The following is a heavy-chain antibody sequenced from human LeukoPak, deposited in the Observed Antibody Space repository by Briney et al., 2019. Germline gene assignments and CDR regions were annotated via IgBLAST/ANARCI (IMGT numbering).Heavy chain of an antibody. Sequence: SETLSLTCTVSGGSVSSSSYFWGWLRQPPGKGLEWIGSIYYSGGNYYNPSLKSRVTISVDTYTNQFSLKLSSVTAADTAVYYCARIVGYSYGYSDYWGQGTLVTVSS. V-gene: IGHV4-39*01. CDR1: GGSVSSSSYF. J-gene: IGHJ4*02. D-gene: IGHD5-18*01. CDR2: IYYSGGN. CDR3: ARIVGYSYGYSDY.